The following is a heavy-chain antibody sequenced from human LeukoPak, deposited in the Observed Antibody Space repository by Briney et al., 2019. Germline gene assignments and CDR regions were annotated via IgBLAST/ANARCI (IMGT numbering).Heavy chain of an antibody. V-gene: IGHV1-69*04. Sequence: GASVKVSCKASGGTFSSYAISWVRQAPGQGLEWVGRIIPILGIANYAQKFQGRVTITADKSTSTAYMELSSLRSEDTAVYYCARVRTSCGGDCYSAEYFQHWGQGTLVTVSS. CDR1: GGTFSSYA. J-gene: IGHJ1*01. CDR2: IIPILGIA. D-gene: IGHD2-21*02. CDR3: ARVRTSCGGDCYSAEYFQH.